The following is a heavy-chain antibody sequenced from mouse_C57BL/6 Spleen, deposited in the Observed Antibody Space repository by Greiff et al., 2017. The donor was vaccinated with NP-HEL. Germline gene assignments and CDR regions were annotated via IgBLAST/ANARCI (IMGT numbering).Heavy chain of an antibody. Sequence: EVQLVESGGGLVKPGGSLKLSCAASGFTFSDYGMHWVRQAPEKGLEWVAYISSGSSTIYYADKVKGRFTISRDNAKNTLFLQMTSLRSEDAAMYYCATYYYGSSYWSFDVWGTGTTVPVSS. CDR2: ISSGSSTI. V-gene: IGHV5-17*01. CDR3: ATYYYGSSYWSFDV. CDR1: GFTFSDYG. D-gene: IGHD1-1*01. J-gene: IGHJ1*03.